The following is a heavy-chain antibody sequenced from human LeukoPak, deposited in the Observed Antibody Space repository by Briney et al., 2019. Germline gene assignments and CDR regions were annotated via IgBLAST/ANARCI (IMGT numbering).Heavy chain of an antibody. V-gene: IGHV3-66*01. Sequence: GGSLRLSCAASGFTVSSNYMSWVRQAPGKGLEWVSVIYSGGSTYYADSAKGRFTISRDNSKNTLYLQMNSLRAEDTAVYYCARDLYGDYVDYWGQGTLVTVSS. CDR3: ARDLYGDYVDY. CDR1: GFTVSSNY. CDR2: IYSGGST. D-gene: IGHD4-17*01. J-gene: IGHJ4*02.